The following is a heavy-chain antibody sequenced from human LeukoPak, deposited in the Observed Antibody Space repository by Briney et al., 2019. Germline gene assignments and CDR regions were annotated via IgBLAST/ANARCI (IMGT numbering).Heavy chain of an antibody. J-gene: IGHJ5*02. V-gene: IGHV1-69*04. CDR2: IIPILGIA. Sequence: ASVKVSCKASGGTFSSYAISWVRQAPGQGLEWMGRIIPILGIANYAQKFQGRVTITADKSTSTAYMELSSLRSEDTAVYYCARDLRGYCSSTSCYTVPHWFDPWGQGTLVTVSS. CDR1: GGTFSSYA. CDR3: ARDLRGYCSSTSCYTVPHWFDP. D-gene: IGHD2-2*02.